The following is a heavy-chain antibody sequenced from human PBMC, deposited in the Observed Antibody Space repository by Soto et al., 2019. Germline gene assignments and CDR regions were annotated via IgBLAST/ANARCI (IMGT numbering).Heavy chain of an antibody. D-gene: IGHD2-15*01. J-gene: IGHJ4*01. CDR3: ARGLNYDDGSYQYFDY. Sequence: AGSLRLSCAASGFTLSDYYMSWIRQAKGQRLKCVSCISGRRNYTDDAESVNGRFTISRDNAKNSLNLEMNSLRGEDTAVYYCARGLNYDDGSYQYFDYWGHGTLVTGSS. CDR1: GFTLSDYY. V-gene: IGHV3-11*06. CDR2: ISGRRNYT.